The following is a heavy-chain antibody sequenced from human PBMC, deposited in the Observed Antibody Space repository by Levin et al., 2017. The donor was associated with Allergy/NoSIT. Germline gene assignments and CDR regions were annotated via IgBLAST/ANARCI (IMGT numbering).Heavy chain of an antibody. V-gene: IGHV4-4*07. CDR2: VHKSGST. J-gene: IGHJ5*02. Sequence: RPSETLSLTCSVSGVSITSYHWSWFRQPAGKGLEWIGRVHKSGSTRYNPSLQSRVTMSLDVSKNQFSLKLTSVAAADTAVYYCARDTFSGSLENIFDPWGQGTLVTVSS. D-gene: IGHD5-12*01. CDR1: GVSITSYH. CDR3: ARDTFSGSLENIFDP.